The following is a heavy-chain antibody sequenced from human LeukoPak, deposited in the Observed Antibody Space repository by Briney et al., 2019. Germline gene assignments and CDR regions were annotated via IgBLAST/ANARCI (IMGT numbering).Heavy chain of an antibody. CDR2: INPNSGGT. D-gene: IGHD5-24*01. J-gene: IGHJ4*02. Sequence: ASVKVSCKASGYTFTDYFIHWVRQAPGLGLEWMGWINPNSGGTRFAQKFQGRVTMTRDTSISTAYMDLSRLTSNDMAVYYCARGRNLSSDGTPGEYWGQGALVTVSS. CDR1: GYTFTDYF. CDR3: ARGRNLSSDGTPGEY. V-gene: IGHV1-2*02.